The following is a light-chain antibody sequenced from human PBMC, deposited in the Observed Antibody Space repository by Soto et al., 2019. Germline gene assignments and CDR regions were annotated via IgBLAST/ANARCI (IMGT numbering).Light chain of an antibody. CDR2: NSN. CDR1: SSNIGSNY. V-gene: IGLV1-47*01. CDR3: AAWDDSLRGVV. Sequence: QSVLTQPPSASGTPGQRVTISCSGSSSNIGSNYVYWYQQLPGTAPKLLIYNSNQRPSGVPDRCSGSRSGTSASLAISGLRSDDESDYYCAAWDDSLRGVVFGGGTKLTVL. J-gene: IGLJ2*01.